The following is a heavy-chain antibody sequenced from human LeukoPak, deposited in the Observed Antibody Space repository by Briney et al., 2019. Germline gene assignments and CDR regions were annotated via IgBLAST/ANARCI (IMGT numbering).Heavy chain of an antibody. CDR2: IYYSGST. D-gene: IGHD3-22*01. J-gene: IGHJ4*02. Sequence: SETLSLTCTVSGGSISSCYWSWIRQPPGKGLEWIGYIYYSGSTNYNPSLKSRVTISVDTSKNQFSLKLSSVTAADTAVYYCARQTYCYDSSNFDYWGQGTLVTVSS. CDR3: ARQTYCYDSSNFDY. CDR1: GGSISSCY. V-gene: IGHV4-59*08.